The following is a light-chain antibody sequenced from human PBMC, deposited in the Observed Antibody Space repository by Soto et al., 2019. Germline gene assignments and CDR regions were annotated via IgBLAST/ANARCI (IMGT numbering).Light chain of an antibody. J-gene: IGKJ4*01. Sequence: EIVLTQSPATMSLSPGERATLSCRASQSVSSYLAWYQQKPGQAPRLLIHDASKRATGIPARFSGYGSVTDFNLTISSLEPEYFSVYYCQQRRALTFGGGTNVEIK. CDR3: QQRRALT. V-gene: IGKV3-11*01. CDR2: DAS. CDR1: QSVSSY.